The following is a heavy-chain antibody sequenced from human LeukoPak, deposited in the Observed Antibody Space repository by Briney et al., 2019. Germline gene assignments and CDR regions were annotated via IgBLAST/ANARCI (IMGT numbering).Heavy chain of an antibody. CDR3: AKAFQRGWERDAFAF. V-gene: IGHV3-33*03. J-gene: IGHJ3*01. Sequence: PGRSLRLSCAVSGFTFSNHGMHWVRQAPGKGLEWVAVIWYDGSNKYYADSVKGRFTISRDQSKNTQYLQMNSPRAEDTAVYYCAKAFQRGWERDAFAFWGQGTLVTVSS. CDR1: GFTFSNHG. CDR2: IWYDGSNK. D-gene: IGHD1-26*01.